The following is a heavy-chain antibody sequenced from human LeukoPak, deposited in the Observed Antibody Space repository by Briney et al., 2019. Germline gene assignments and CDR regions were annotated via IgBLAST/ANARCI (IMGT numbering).Heavy chain of an antibody. CDR2: INGGNGYT. J-gene: IGHJ4*02. V-gene: IGHV1-3*01. CDR3: ARYIHGAFDY. Sequence: VASVTVSCKASGYSFGNFGVHWLRHAPGQRLEWMGWINGGNGYTKYSQKFQGRVTITRDTSATTAYMELSSLTSEDTAVYYRARYIHGAFDYWGQGTLVTVSS. CDR1: GYSFGNFG. D-gene: IGHD5-24*01.